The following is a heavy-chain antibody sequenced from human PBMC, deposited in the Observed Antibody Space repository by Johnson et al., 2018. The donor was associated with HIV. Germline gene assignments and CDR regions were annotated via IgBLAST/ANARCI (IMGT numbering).Heavy chain of an antibody. V-gene: IGHV3-7*01. J-gene: IGHJ3*02. D-gene: IGHD3-3*01. CDR2: IKQDGSEK. CDR1: GFTFSSYW. CDR3: ARDRGIYEGAFDI. Sequence: VQLVESGGGLVQPGGSLRLSCAASGFTFSSYWMSWVRQAPGQGLEWVANIKQDGSEKYYVDSVKGRFTISRDNAKNSLYLQMNSLRAEDTAVYYCARDRGIYEGAFDIWGQGTMVTVSS.